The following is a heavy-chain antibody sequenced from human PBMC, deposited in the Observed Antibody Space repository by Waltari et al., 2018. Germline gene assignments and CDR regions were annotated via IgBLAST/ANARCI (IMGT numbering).Heavy chain of an antibody. D-gene: IGHD1-1*01. CDR1: GFTFHHYG. V-gene: IGHV3-9*03. Sequence: EVQLVASGGGLVQPGRSLRLSCSTSGFTFHHYGMHWVRQAPGKGLEWVAGISWDSVHIGYADSVKGRFSISRDNAESSLFLQMNSVRPEDMALYYCVKGAVTGTTWYYFDYWGQGTLVTVSS. CDR3: VKGAVTGTTWYYFDY. CDR2: ISWDSVHI. J-gene: IGHJ4*02.